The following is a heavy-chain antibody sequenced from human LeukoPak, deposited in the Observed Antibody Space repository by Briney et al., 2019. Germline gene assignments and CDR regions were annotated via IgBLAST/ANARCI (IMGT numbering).Heavy chain of an antibody. CDR3: ARDGGKYSEGYFDY. J-gene: IGHJ4*02. CDR2: ISSSGGST. CDR1: GFTFITYA. D-gene: IGHD2/OR15-2a*01. Sequence: HPGGSLRLSCAASGFTFITYAMTWVRQAPGKGLEWVSSISSSGGSTYYADSVRGRFTISRDNSKNTLYLQMNSLRADDTAVYYCARDGGKYSEGYFDYWGQGTLVTVSS. V-gene: IGHV3-23*01.